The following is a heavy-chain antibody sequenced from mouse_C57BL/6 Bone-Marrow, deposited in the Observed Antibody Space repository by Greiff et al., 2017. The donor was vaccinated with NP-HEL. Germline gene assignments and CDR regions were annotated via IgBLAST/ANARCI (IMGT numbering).Heavy chain of an antibody. CDR1: GFNIKDDY. CDR3: ISYSFAY. V-gene: IGHV14-4*01. D-gene: IGHD2-12*01. CDR2: IDPENGDT. Sequence: VQLQQSGAELVRPGASVKLSCTASGFNIKDDYMHWVKQRPEQGLEWIGWIDPENGDTEYASKFQGTATITADTSSNTAYLQLSSLTSEDTAIYYCISYSFAYWGQGTLVTVSA. J-gene: IGHJ3*01.